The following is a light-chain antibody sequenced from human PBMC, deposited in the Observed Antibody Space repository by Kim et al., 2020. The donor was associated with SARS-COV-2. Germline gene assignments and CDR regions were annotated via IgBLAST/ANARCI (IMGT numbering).Light chain of an antibody. V-gene: IGLV2-23*01. CDR2: EGS. CDR1: SSDLGSYNL. Sequence: LTQPASVSGSPGQSITISCTGTSSDLGSYNLVSWYQQHPGKAPKLMIYEGSKRPSGVSNRFSGSKSGNTASLTISGLQAEDEADYYCCSYAGSSTFYVFGTGTKVTVL. CDR3: CSYAGSSTFYV. J-gene: IGLJ1*01.